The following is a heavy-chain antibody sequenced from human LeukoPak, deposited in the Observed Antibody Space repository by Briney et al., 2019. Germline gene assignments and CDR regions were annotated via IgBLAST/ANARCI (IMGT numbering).Heavy chain of an antibody. CDR1: GFSVSDNY. CDR2: IYSGGST. J-gene: IGHJ4*02. D-gene: IGHD3-22*01. Sequence: PGGSLRLSCAASGFSVSDNYMSWIRQAPGKGLEWVSFIYSGGSTYYADSVKGRFTISRHNSKNTLYLQMNSLRAEDTAVYYCAREANYYDSSGYTYYFDYWGQGTLVTVSS. CDR3: AREANYYDSSGYTYYFDY. V-gene: IGHV3-53*04.